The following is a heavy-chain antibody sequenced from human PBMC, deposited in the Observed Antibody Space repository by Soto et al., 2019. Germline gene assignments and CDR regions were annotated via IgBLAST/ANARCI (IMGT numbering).Heavy chain of an antibody. CDR1: GFTFIRHA. Sequence: GGSLRLSCTASGFTFIRHAMTWVRQAPGKGLEWVSGLSDSGGSIYYADSVKGRFTISRDNSMNTLYLQMNTLRAEDTAIYYCAKVSSSWYAGFFDLWGQGT. CDR3: AKVSSSWYAGFFDL. D-gene: IGHD6-13*01. J-gene: IGHJ4*02. CDR2: LSDSGGSI. V-gene: IGHV3-23*01.